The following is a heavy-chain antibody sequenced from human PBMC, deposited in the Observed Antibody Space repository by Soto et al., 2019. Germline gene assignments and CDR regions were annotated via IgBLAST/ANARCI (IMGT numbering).Heavy chain of an antibody. CDR3: ARLNEPAEAVAGFDY. CDR1: GYTFTSYG. CDR2: ISAYNGNT. J-gene: IGHJ4*02. V-gene: IGHV1-18*04. D-gene: IGHD6-19*01. Sequence: QVQLVQSGAEVKKPGASVKVSCKASGYTFTSYGISWVRQAPGQGLEWMGWISAYNGNTNYAQKLQGRVPMTTDTSTSTAYMELRSLRSDDTAVYYCARLNEPAEAVAGFDYWGQGTLVTVSS.